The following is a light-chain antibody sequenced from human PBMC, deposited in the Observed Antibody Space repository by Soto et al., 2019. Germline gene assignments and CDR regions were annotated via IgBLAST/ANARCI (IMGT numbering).Light chain of an antibody. J-gene: IGKJ4*01. V-gene: IGKV1-27*01. CDR2: AAS. CDR3: QKYESAPLT. CDR1: QTTSSW. Sequence: DIQMTQSPSTLSGSLGDRVTITCRASQTTSSWLAWYQQKPGKVPKLLIHAASTLQSGVPSRFSGSGSGTDFTLTIRSLQPEDVATYYCQKYESAPLTFGGGTKVDIK.